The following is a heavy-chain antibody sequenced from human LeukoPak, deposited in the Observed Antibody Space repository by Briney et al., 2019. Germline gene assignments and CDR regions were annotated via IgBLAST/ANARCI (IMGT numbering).Heavy chain of an antibody. V-gene: IGHV3-7*01. CDR3: ARDPAARPRDFDY. CDR2: IKQDGSEK. CDR1: GFTFSSYW. D-gene: IGHD6-25*01. Sequence: GGSLRLSCAASGFTFSSYWMSWVRQAPGKGLEWVANIKQDGSEKYYVDSVKGRFTISRDNAKNSLYLQMNSLRAEDTAVYYCARDPAARPRDFDYWGQGTLVTVSS. J-gene: IGHJ4*02.